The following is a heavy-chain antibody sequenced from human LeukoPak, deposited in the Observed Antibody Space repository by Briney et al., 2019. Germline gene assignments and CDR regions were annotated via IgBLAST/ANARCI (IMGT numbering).Heavy chain of an antibody. CDR2: INTNTGNP. D-gene: IGHD1/OR15-1a*01. CDR3: AVNWDSPKLDN. J-gene: IGHJ4*02. Sequence: ASVKVSCKASGYMFTSYAMNWVRQAPGQGLEWMGWINTNTGNPTYAQGFTGRCVFSLDTPVSTAYLQISSLKAEDTAVYYCAVNWDSPKLDNWGQGTLVTVSS. CDR1: GYMFTSYA. V-gene: IGHV7-4-1*02.